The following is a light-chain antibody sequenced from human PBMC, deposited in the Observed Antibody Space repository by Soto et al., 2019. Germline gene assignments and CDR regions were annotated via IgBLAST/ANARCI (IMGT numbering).Light chain of an antibody. CDR3: QQYVTSPWT. Sequence: DIVLTQSPGTLSLSPGERATLSCRASQSVSSNYLAWYQQKPGQAPRLLIYGASSGVTGIPDRFSGSGSGADFNLTISRLEPEDFAVYYCQQYVTSPWTFGQRTKVEIK. J-gene: IGKJ1*01. CDR2: GAS. CDR1: QSVSSNY. V-gene: IGKV3-20*01.